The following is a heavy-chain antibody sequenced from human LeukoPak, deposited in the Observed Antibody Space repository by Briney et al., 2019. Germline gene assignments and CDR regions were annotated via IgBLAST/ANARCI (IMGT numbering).Heavy chain of an antibody. J-gene: IGHJ4*02. CDR2: ISCDGSNK. CDR3: ARVFGKISGSYFDY. CDR1: GFTFSSYA. V-gene: IGHV3-30-3*01. Sequence: GRSLRLSCAASGFTFSSYATHWVRQAPGKGLEWVAVISCDGSNKYYADSVKGRFTISRDNCKNTLYLQMNSLRAEDTAVYYCARVFGKISGSYFDYWGQGTLVTVSS. D-gene: IGHD3-10*01.